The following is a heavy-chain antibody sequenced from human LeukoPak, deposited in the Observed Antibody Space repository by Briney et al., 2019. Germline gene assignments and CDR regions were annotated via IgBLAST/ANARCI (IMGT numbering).Heavy chain of an antibody. Sequence: WETLSLTCAVYGGSFNGKNWSWVGQPLGKGMEWIGEINHSGNTNYNPSLKRRVTISVDTSRNQFSLKLSSVTAADTAVYYCATRRGRYGMDVWGKGTTVTVSS. V-gene: IGHV4-34*01. CDR3: ATRRGRYGMDV. CDR1: GGSFNGKN. CDR2: INHSGNT. J-gene: IGHJ6*04.